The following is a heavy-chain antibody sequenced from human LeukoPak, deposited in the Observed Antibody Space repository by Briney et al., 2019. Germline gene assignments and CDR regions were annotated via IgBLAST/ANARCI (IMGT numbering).Heavy chain of an antibody. Sequence: PSETLSLTCTVSGGSISTSNYYWGWIRQPPGKGLEWIGNIFYSGSTYYNPSLKSRVTISVDTSKNQFSLKLSSVTAADTAVYYCARVSSSGWYLGPFDYWGQGTLVTVSS. D-gene: IGHD6-19*01. CDR1: GGSISTSNYY. CDR2: IFYSGST. V-gene: IGHV4-39*07. CDR3: ARVSSSGWYLGPFDY. J-gene: IGHJ4*02.